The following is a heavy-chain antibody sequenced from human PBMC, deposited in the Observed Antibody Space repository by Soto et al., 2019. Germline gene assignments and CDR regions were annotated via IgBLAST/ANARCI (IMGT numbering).Heavy chain of an antibody. V-gene: IGHV3-74*01. CDR3: AREVRYYYGMDV. D-gene: IGHD2-21*01. CDR2: INSDGSST. J-gene: IGHJ6*02. Sequence: AGGSLRLSCAASGFTFSSYWMHWVRQAPGKGLVWVSRINSDGSSTSYADSVKGRFTISRDNAKNTLYLQMNSLRAEDTAVYYCAREVRYYYGMDVWGQGTTVTVSS. CDR1: GFTFSSYW.